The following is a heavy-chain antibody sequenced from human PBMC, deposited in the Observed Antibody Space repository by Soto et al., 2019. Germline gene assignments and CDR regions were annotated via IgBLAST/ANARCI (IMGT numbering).Heavy chain of an antibody. J-gene: IGHJ4*02. Sequence: GRSLRPPFAASGFALGTSGMHGGRQAPGKGRVWVSRINDYGTTINKAESVEGRLIISREDAKSEVYLQMNDLRAQTSPVYYGARRGLEHFDSWGQGALVTVSS. CDR1: GFALGTSG. CDR3: ARRGLEHFDS. CDR2: INDYGTTI. D-gene: IGHD1-1*01. V-gene: IGHV3-74*01.